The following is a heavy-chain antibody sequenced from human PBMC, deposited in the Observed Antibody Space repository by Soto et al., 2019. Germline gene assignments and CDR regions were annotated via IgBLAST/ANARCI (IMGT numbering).Heavy chain of an antibody. CDR2: IYYSGST. V-gene: IGHV4-59*08. D-gene: IGHD6-13*01. CDR1: GGSISSYY. CDR3: ARAASYYYYGMDV. J-gene: IGHJ6*02. Sequence: SETLSLTCTVSGGSISSYYWSWIRQPPGKGLEWIGYIYYSGSTNYNPSLKSRVTISVDTSKNQFSLKLSSVTAADTAVYYCARAASYYYYGMDVWGQGTTVTVSS.